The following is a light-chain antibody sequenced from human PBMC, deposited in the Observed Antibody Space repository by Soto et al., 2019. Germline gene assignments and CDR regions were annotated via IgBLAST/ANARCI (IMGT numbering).Light chain of an antibody. CDR2: DAS. CDR3: QHRSRWYT. V-gene: IGKV3-11*01. Sequence: EIVLTQSPATLSLSPGERATLSCRASQSVSSSLAWYQQKPGQAPRLLIYDASNRATGIPARFSGSGSGTDFTLTISSPEASDFAVYYWQHRSRWYTFGQGNKVEIK. J-gene: IGKJ2*01. CDR1: QSVSSS.